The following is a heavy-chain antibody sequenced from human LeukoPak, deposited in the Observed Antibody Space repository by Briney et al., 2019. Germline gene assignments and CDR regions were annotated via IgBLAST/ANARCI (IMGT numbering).Heavy chain of an antibody. CDR2: IFTGGST. Sequence: GGSLTHSRAASGFTVSSNYMSWVRQAPGKGLEWVSLIFTGGSTYYADSVRGRFTISRENSKNTLYLQMDSLRAEDTAVYYCARASTSGYHYFDYCGQGDLVTVSS. J-gene: IGHJ4*02. CDR3: ARASTSGYHYFDY. D-gene: IGHD3-22*01. CDR1: GFTVSSNY. V-gene: IGHV3-53*01.